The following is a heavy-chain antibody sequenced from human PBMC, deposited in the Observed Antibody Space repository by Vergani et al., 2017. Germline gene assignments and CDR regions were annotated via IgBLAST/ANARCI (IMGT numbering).Heavy chain of an antibody. D-gene: IGHD3-22*01. J-gene: IGHJ4*02. Sequence: QVQLVQSGAEVKKPGSSVKVSCKASGGTFSSYTISWVRQAPGQGLEWMGRIIPILGIANYAQKFQGRVTITADKSTSTAYMELSSLGSEDTAVYYCARDYHSSGSIDYWSQGTLVTVSS. V-gene: IGHV1-69*08. CDR2: IIPILGIA. CDR1: GGTFSSYT. CDR3: ARDYHSSGSIDY.